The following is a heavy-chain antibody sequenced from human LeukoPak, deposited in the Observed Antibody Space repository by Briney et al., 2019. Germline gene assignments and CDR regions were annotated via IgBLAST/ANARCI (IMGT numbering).Heavy chain of an antibody. V-gene: IGHV3-21*01. D-gene: IGHD5-24*01. Sequence: PGGSLRLSCAASGFTFSSYSMNWVRQAPGKGLERVSSISSSSSYIYYADSVKGRFTISRDNAKNSLYLQMNSLRAEDTAVYYCARDFEMATRSRPFDYWGQGTLVTVSS. CDR1: GFTFSSYS. CDR2: ISSSSSYI. J-gene: IGHJ4*02. CDR3: ARDFEMATRSRPFDY.